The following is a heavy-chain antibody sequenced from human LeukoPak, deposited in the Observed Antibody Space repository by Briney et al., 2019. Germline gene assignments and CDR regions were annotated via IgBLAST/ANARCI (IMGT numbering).Heavy chain of an antibody. D-gene: IGHD1-20*01. J-gene: IGHJ5*02. Sequence: GGSLRLSCAASGFSFSSYAVSWVRQAPGKGLGWVSGISGSGGSTYYADSVKGRFTISRDNSKNTLYLQMSHLRDEDTAVYYCAKGLYNWNDLGVFDPWGQGTLVTVSS. CDR3: AKGLYNWNDLGVFDP. CDR1: GFSFSSYA. CDR2: ISGSGGST. V-gene: IGHV3-23*01.